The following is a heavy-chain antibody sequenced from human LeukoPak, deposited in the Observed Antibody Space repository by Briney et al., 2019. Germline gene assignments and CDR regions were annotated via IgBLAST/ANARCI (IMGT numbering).Heavy chain of an antibody. Sequence: GGSLRLSCAASGFTFSRYSMNWVRQAPGKGLEWVSPINSSSSYINYADSVKGRFTISRDNAKNSLYLQMNSLRAEDTAVYYCCKDVSHNYGSSGYSAIDYWGQGTLVTVSS. CDR3: CKDVSHNYGSSGYSAIDY. J-gene: IGHJ4*01. V-gene: IGHV3-21*01. D-gene: IGHD3-22*01. CDR2: INSSSSYI. CDR1: GFTFSRYS.